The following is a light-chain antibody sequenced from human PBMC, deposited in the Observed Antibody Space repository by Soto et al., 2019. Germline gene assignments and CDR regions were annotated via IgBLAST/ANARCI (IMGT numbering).Light chain of an antibody. Sequence: EIVLTQSPGTLPWSKGERATLSCRASQSVSSNYFAWYQQKPGQAPRLLIYGASSRATGIPDRFSGSGSGTDFTLTISSLEPEAFAVYYCQQHRSSFRTFCQGTKVDIK. CDR2: GAS. CDR3: QQHRSSFRT. V-gene: IGKV3-20*01. CDR1: QSVSSNY. J-gene: IGKJ1*01.